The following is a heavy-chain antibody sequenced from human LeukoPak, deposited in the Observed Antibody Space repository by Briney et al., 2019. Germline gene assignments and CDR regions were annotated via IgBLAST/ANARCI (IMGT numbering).Heavy chain of an antibody. CDR2: ISSSGSTI. Sequence: QSGGSLRLSCAASGFTFSSYEMNWVRQAPGKGLEWVSYISSSGSTIYYADSVKGRFTISRDNAKKSLYLQMNSLRAEDTAVYYCARDELRGMDVWGQGTTVTVSS. J-gene: IGHJ6*02. D-gene: IGHD1-7*01. CDR3: ARDELRGMDV. CDR1: GFTFSSYE. V-gene: IGHV3-48*03.